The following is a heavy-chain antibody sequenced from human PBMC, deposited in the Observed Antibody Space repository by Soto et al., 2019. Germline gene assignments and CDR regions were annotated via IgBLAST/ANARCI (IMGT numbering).Heavy chain of an antibody. D-gene: IGHD5-12*01. CDR1: GGTFSSYA. J-gene: IGHJ4*02. Sequence: QVQMVQSGAAVKKSGSSVKVSCKASGGTFSSYAISWVRQAPGQGLEWMEGIIPIFGTANYAQKFEGRVTITADESTSTAYMELSSLRSEDTAVYYCALRWLQSSGGDYWGQGTLVTVSS. CDR3: ALRWLQSSGGDY. V-gene: IGHV1-69*12. CDR2: IIPIFGTA.